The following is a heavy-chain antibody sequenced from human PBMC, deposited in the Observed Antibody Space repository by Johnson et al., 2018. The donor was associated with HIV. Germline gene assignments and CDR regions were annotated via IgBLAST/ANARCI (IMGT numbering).Heavy chain of an antibody. CDR2: IYSGRST. CDR1: GFTVSSNY. J-gene: IGHJ3*02. D-gene: IGHD1-26*01. CDR3: ARAGSYYLSDAFDI. Sequence: VQLVESGGGLIQPGGSLRLSCAASGFTVSSNYMTWVRQAPGKGLEWVSVIYSGRSTYYADSVKGRFTISRDNSKNTLFLQMNSLRAEDTAVYYCARAGSYYLSDAFDIWGQGTMVTVSS. V-gene: IGHV3-53*01.